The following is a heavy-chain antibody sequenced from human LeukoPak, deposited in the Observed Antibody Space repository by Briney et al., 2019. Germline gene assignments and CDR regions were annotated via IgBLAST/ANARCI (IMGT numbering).Heavy chain of an antibody. CDR2: ISGSGGST. J-gene: IGHJ4*02. Sequence: QPGGSLRLSCAASGFTFSSYAMSWVRQAPGKGLEWVSAISGSGGSTYYADSVKGRFTISRDNSKYTLYLQMNSLRAEDTAVYYCAKLKSPSPVAAAGNYFDYWGQGTLVTVSS. CDR3: AKLKSPSPVAAAGNYFDY. V-gene: IGHV3-23*01. D-gene: IGHD6-13*01. CDR1: GFTFSSYA.